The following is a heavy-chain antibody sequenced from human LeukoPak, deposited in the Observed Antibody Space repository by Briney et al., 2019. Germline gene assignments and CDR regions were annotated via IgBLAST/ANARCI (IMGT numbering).Heavy chain of an antibody. Sequence: PGRSLRLSCAVSGCTFSNYAMHWVRQAPGKGLEGVALISYDGRNKYYADSVKGRFTVSRDNAKSTLYLQMNSLRGEDTAVYYCARDPALYCTGGSCREYYFDYWGQGALVTVSS. V-gene: IGHV3-30*04. CDR2: ISYDGRNK. J-gene: IGHJ4*02. D-gene: IGHD2-15*01. CDR1: GCTFSNYA. CDR3: ARDPALYCTGGSCREYYFDY.